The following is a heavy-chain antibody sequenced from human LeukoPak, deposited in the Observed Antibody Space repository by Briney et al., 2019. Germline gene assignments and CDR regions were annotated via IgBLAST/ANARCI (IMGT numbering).Heavy chain of an antibody. V-gene: IGHV3-23*01. D-gene: IGHD7-27*01. CDR2: ISGSGGST. CDR1: GFTFSSYA. J-gene: IGHJ6*02. CDR3: AKTQGEGTRSFWGNYYGMDV. Sequence: GGSLRLSCAASGFTFSSYAMSWVRQAPGKGLEWVSAISGSGGSTYYADSVKGRFTISRDNSKNTLYLQMNSLRAEDTAVYYCAKTQGEGTRSFWGNYYGMDVWGQGTTVTVSS.